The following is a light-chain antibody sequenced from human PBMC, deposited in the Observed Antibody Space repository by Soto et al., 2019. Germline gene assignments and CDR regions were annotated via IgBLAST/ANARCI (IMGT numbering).Light chain of an antibody. J-gene: IGKJ1*01. CDR2: AAS. V-gene: IGKV1-39*01. Sequence: DIPMTKSPSSLSASVGDRVTITCRASQSSSSYLNWYQQKPGKAPKLMIYAASSLQSGVPSRFSGSGAGTEFTRTISSLQPEDFATYYCPQSYSTLVTFGQGTKVEIK. CDR1: QSSSSY. CDR3: PQSYSTLVT.